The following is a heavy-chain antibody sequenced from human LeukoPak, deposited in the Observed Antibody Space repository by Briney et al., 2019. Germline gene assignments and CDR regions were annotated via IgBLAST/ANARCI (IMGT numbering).Heavy chain of an antibody. Sequence: PSETLSLTCTVSGGSISSYYWSWIRQPPGKGLEWIGYIYYSGSTNYNPSLKSRVTISVDTSKNQFSLKLSSVTAADTAVYYCARVEATIAAARKPHVDYWGQGTLVTVSS. J-gene: IGHJ4*02. CDR3: ARVEATIAAARKPHVDY. CDR2: IYYSGST. D-gene: IGHD6-13*01. V-gene: IGHV4-59*01. CDR1: GGSISSYY.